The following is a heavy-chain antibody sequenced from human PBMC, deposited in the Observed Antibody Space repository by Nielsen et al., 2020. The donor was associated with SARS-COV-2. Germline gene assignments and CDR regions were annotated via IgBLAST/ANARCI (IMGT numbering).Heavy chain of an antibody. V-gene: IGHV1-69*04. CDR3: ARIHFVVGSGYYYGMDV. Sequence: SVKVSCKASGYTFISYGISWVRQAPGQGLEWMGRINPILGIADYAQKFQGRVTITADKSASTAYMEVRSLRSEDTAVYYCARIHFVVGSGYYYGMDVWGQGTTVTVSS. CDR1: GYTFISYG. CDR2: INPILGIA. D-gene: IGHD2-21*01. J-gene: IGHJ6*02.